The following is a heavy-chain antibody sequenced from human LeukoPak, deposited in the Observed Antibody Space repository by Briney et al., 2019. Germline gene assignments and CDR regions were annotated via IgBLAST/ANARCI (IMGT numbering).Heavy chain of an antibody. CDR2: INPSGGST. CDR1: GYTFTSYY. V-gene: IGHV1-46*01. J-gene: IGHJ4*02. CDR3: ARNGGLRYFDY. Sequence: ASVKVSCKASGYTFTSYYMHWVRQAPGQGLEWMGLINPSGGSTSYAQKFQGRVTMTRDMSTSTVYMELSSLRSEDTAVYYCARNGGLRYFDYWGQGTLVTVSS. D-gene: IGHD3-10*01.